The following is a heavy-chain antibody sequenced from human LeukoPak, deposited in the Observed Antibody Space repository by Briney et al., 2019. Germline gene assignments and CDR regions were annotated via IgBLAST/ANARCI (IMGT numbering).Heavy chain of an antibody. V-gene: IGHV3-48*03. CDR1: GFTFSSDE. CDR2: ISSSGSTI. D-gene: IGHD5-18*01. CDR3: ARGGHSYGTHDAFDI. J-gene: IGHJ3*02. Sequence: GGSLRLSCAASGFTFSSDEMNWVRQAPGKGLEWVSYISSSGSTIYYADSVKGRLTISRDNAKNSLYLQMNSLRAEDTAVYYCARGGHSYGTHDAFDIWGQGTMVTVSS.